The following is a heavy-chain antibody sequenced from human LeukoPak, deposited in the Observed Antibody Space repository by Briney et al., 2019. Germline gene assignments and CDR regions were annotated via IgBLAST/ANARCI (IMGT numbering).Heavy chain of an antibody. CDR3: AREASWYVPYYFDY. CDR1: GGSISSSSYY. Sequence: PSETLSLTCTVSGGSISSSSYYWGWIRQPPGKGLEWIGSIYYSGSTYYNPSLKSRVTISVDTPKNQFSLKLSSVTAADTAVYYCAREASWYVPYYFDYWGQGTLVTVSS. J-gene: IGHJ4*02. CDR2: IYYSGST. V-gene: IGHV4-39*07. D-gene: IGHD6-13*01.